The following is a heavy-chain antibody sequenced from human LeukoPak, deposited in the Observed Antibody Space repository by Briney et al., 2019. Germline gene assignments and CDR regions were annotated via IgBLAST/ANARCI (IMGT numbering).Heavy chain of an antibody. CDR1: GYTFTSYY. D-gene: IGHD5-24*01. Sequence: ASVKVSCKASGYTFTSYYMHWVRQAPGQGLEWMGIINPSGGSTSYAQKSQGRVTMTRDTSTSTVYMELSSLRSEDTAVYYCARDPVYYSRDGYKEGFDYWGQGTLVTVSS. CDR2: INPSGGST. CDR3: ARDPVYYSRDGYKEGFDY. V-gene: IGHV1-46*01. J-gene: IGHJ4*02.